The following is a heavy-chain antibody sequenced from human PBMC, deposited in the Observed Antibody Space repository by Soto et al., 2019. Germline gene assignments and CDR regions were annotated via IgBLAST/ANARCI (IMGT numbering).Heavy chain of an antibody. CDR1: GASVSSGRHY. CDR2: FYYRGRP. Sequence: QVQLEESGPGLVKPSETLSLTCTVSGASVSSGRHYWSWIRQPPGKGLEWVGYFYYRGRPDYNPSLKRRVTISVDKSKNQFSLKLTSVTAADTALYYCARDRMDVLLSFGESSVTPGWFDPWGQGTLVTVSS. J-gene: IGHJ5*02. CDR3: ARDRMDVLLSFGESSVTPGWFDP. D-gene: IGHD3-10*01. V-gene: IGHV4-61*01.